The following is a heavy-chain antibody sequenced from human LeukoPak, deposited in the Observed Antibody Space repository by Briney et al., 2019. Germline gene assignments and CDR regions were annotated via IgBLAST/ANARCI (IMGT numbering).Heavy chain of an antibody. CDR2: INPNSGGT. V-gene: IGHV1-2*02. CDR1: GYTFIGYY. J-gene: IGHJ4*02. D-gene: IGHD3-10*01. CDR3: ARTPYGGVDY. Sequence: ASVKVSCKASGYTFIGYYMHWVRQAPGQGLEWMGWINPNSGGTNYAQKFQGRVTMTRDTSISTAYMGLSRLRSDDTAVYYCARTPYGGVDYWGQGTLVTVSS.